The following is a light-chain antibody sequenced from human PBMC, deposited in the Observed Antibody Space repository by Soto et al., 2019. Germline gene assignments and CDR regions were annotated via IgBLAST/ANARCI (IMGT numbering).Light chain of an antibody. J-gene: IGKJ1*01. CDR2: WAS. CDR3: QQYYSTPPWT. Sequence: DIVMTQSPDSLAVFLGGRATINCKSSQSVLYSSNNKNYLAWYQKKPGQPPKLLIYWASTGESGVPDRFSGSGSGTDFTLTISSLQAEDVAVYYCQQYYSTPPWTFGQGTKVEIK. CDR1: QSVLYSSNNKNY. V-gene: IGKV4-1*01.